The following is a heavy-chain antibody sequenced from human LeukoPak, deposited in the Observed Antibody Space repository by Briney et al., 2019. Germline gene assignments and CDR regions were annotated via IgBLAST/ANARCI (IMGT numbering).Heavy chain of an antibody. D-gene: IGHD2-15*01. CDR1: GGSISSYY. Sequence: SETLSLTCTVSGGSISSYYWSWIRQPPGKGLEWIGYIYYSGSTNYNPSLKSRVTISVDTSKNQFSLKLSSVTAADTAVYYCARGLVVVAATYGNWFDPWGQGTLVTVSS. CDR2: IYYSGST. V-gene: IGHV4-59*01. CDR3: ARGLVVVAATYGNWFDP. J-gene: IGHJ5*02.